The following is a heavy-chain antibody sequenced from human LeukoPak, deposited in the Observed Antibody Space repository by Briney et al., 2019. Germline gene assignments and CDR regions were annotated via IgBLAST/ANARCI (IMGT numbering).Heavy chain of an antibody. CDR2: IYYSGST. D-gene: IGHD3-22*01. Sequence: SETLSLTCTVSGGSISSSSYYWGWIRQPPGKGLEWIGSIYYSGSTYYNPSLKSRVTISVDTSKNQFSLKLSSVTAADTAVYYCARRVLYYDSSGSVGDAFDIWGQGTMVTVSS. J-gene: IGHJ3*02. V-gene: IGHV4-39*01. CDR1: GGSISSSSYY. CDR3: ARRVLYYDSSGSVGDAFDI.